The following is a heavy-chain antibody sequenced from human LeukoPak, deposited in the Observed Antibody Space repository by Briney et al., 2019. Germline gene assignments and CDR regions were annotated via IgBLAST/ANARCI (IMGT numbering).Heavy chain of an antibody. CDR1: GFSFSNYV. J-gene: IGHJ4*02. CDR3: AKDMGGNFDY. CDR2: ISGSGFTT. V-gene: IGHV3-23*01. D-gene: IGHD1-26*01. Sequence: GGSLRLSCEASGFSFSNYVMSWVRQAPGKGLEWVSTISGSGFTTYDADSVKGRVTISRDNSKNTLYLQLNSLRAEDTAVYYCAKDMGGNFDYWGQGTLVTVSS.